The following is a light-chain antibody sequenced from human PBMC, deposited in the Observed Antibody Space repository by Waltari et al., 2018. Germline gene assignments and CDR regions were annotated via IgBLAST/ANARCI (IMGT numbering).Light chain of an antibody. CDR3: QQYNNWPLAWT. CDR2: GAS. J-gene: IGKJ1*01. CDR1: QSVCSN. V-gene: IGKV3-15*01. Sequence: EIVMTQSPATLSVSPGERPPLSFRASQSVCSNFAWYQQKPGQAPRLLIYGASTRATVIPARFSGSGSGTEFTLTISSLQSEDFAVYYCQQYNNWPLAWTFGQGTKVEIK.